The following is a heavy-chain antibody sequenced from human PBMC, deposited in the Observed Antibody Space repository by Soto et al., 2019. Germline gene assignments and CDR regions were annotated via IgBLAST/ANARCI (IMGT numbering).Heavy chain of an antibody. J-gene: IGHJ4*02. CDR1: GGSISSYY. CDR2: IYYSGST. V-gene: IGHV4-59*01. Sequence: TSETLSLTCTVSGGSISSYYWSWIRQPPGRGLERIGYIYYSGSTNYNPSLKSRVTISVDTSKNQFSLKLSSVTAADTAVYCCARGGFWSGAIDYWGQGTLVTVSS. CDR3: ARGGFWSGAIDY. D-gene: IGHD3-3*01.